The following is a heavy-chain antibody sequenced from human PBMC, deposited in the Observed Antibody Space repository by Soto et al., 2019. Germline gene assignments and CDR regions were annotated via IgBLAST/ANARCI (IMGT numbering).Heavy chain of an antibody. CDR1: GGSLSVNNW. J-gene: IGHJ6*02. CDR3: AKGNEVLDV. D-gene: IGHD1-1*01. V-gene: IGHV4-4*02. CDR2: IFHNGRT. Sequence: QVQLQESGPRLVKPSGTLSLTCVVSGGSLSVNNWWSWVRQSPGRGLEWIGEIFHNGRTSYNPSLRGQVTMSVDKSNNQFSLRLTSVTAADTAVYYCAKGNEVLDVWGQGTTVIVS.